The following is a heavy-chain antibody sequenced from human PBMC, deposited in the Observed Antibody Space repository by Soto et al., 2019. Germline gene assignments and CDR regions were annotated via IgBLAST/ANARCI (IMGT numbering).Heavy chain of an antibody. D-gene: IGHD3-10*01. CDR2: LYYTGTT. Sequence: QVQLQESGPGLVKPLQTLSLTCAVSGGSISRRDYYWSWIRQPPGKGLEWIGYLYYTGTTSYSGLTYYNPSLRSRVSISVDTSNNQFSLKVTSVTAADTALYYCARAGVDGFNNWFDPWGQGTLVTVSS. CDR3: ARAGVDGFNNWFDP. CDR1: GGSISRRDYY. J-gene: IGHJ5*02. V-gene: IGHV4-30-4*01.